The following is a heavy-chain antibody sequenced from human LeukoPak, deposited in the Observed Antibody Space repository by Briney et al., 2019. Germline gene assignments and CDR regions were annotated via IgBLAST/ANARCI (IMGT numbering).Heavy chain of an antibody. V-gene: IGHV1-2*02. Sequence: ASVKVSCKASGCTFTGYYMHWVRQAPGQGLEWMGWINPNSGGTNYAQKFQGRVTMTRDTSISTAYMELSRLRSDDTAVYYCARVEYSSSALGWFDPWGQGTLVTVSS. J-gene: IGHJ5*02. D-gene: IGHD6-13*01. CDR3: ARVEYSSSALGWFDP. CDR1: GCTFTGYY. CDR2: INPNSGGT.